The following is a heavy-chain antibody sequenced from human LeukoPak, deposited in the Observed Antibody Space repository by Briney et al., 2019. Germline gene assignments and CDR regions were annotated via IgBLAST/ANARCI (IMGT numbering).Heavy chain of an antibody. J-gene: IGHJ4*02. CDR2: TNPNSGGT. D-gene: IGHD2-15*01. V-gene: IGHV1-2*02. CDR1: GYTFTGYY. Sequence: ASVKVSCKASGYTFTGYYMHWVRQAPGQGLEWMGWTNPNSGGTNYAQKFQGRVTMTRDTSISTAYMELSRLRSDDTAVYYCARGGGIVVVVAATLTWGQGTLVTVSS. CDR3: ARGGGIVVVVAATLT.